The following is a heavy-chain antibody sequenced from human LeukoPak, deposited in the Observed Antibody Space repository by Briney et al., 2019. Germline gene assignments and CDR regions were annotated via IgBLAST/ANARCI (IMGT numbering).Heavy chain of an antibody. V-gene: IGHV3-23*01. CDR3: AKFLPTHIVVANNYFDY. CDR2: ISGSGGST. J-gene: IGHJ4*02. Sequence: GGSLRLSCAASGFTFSSYAMSWVRQAPGKWLEWVSAISGSGGSTYYADSVKGRFTISRDNSKNTLYLQMNSLRAEDTAVYYCAKFLPTHIVVANNYFDYWGQGTLVTVSS. D-gene: IGHD2-21*01. CDR1: GFTFSSYA.